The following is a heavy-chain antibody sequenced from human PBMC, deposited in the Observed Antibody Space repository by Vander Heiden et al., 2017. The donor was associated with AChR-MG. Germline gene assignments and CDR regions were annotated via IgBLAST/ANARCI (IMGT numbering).Heavy chain of an antibody. CDR2: VYYSGST. V-gene: IGHV4-59*11. CDR1: GGSIDRHY. Sequence: QVQLQEAGPGLVKPSETLSLTCTVSGGSIDRHYWSWIRQSPGKGLEWVGFVYYSGSTNYNPSLQSRVTMSVDRSKNKFSLKLNSVTAADTAVYFCAGRGDYYMDVWGKGTTVTVSS. J-gene: IGHJ6*03. CDR3: AGRGDYYMDV. D-gene: IGHD3-10*01.